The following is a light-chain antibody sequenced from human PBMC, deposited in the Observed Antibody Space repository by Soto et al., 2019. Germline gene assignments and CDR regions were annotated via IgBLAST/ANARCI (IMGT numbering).Light chain of an antibody. V-gene: IGLV1-51*01. CDR2: DKN. CDR3: GTWDSSLSTYV. CDR1: SSNIGSDY. J-gene: IGLJ1*01. Sequence: QSVLTQPPSVSAAPGQKVTISCSGSSSNIGSDYVCWYQQLPGTAPKLLIYDKNNRPSGIPDRFSGSKSGTSATLGITGLQTGDEADYYCGTWDSSLSTYVFGSGTKLTVL.